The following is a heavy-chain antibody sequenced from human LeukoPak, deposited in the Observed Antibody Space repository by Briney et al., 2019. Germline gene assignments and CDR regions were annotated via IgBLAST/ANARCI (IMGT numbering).Heavy chain of an antibody. CDR1: GFTFSRYA. CDR3: VKDVGGSYAFDY. J-gene: IGHJ4*02. D-gene: IGHD1-26*01. CDR2: INDNGGRT. V-gene: IGHV3-64D*09. Sequence: GGSLRLSCSASGFTFSRYAMHWFGQPPGRGREYFLGINDNGGRTHYGDSVKGRFSISRDNSKNTLHLQMSTLRAEDTALYYCVKDVGGSYAFDYWGQGILVTVAS.